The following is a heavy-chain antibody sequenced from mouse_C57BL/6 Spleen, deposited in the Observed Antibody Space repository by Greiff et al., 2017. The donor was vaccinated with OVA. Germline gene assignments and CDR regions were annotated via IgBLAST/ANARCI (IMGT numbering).Heavy chain of an antibody. J-gene: IGHJ4*01. CDR2: IDPSDSYT. Sequence: QVQLQQSGAELVKPGASVKISCKASGYAFSSYWMNWVKQRPGQGLEWIGVIDPSDSYTNYNQKFKGKATLTVDTSSSTAYMQLSSLTSEDSAVYYCAREGSYYGSRGAMDYWGQGTSVTVSS. D-gene: IGHD1-1*01. CDR3: AREGSYYGSRGAMDY. CDR1: GYAFSSYW. V-gene: IGHV1-59*01.